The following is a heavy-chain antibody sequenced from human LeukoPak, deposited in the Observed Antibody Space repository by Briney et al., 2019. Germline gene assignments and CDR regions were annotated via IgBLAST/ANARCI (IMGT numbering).Heavy chain of an antibody. CDR2: ISGSGGST. J-gene: IGHJ4*02. V-gene: IGHV3-23*01. CDR3: AKGHAAWRNFEDY. D-gene: IGHD4-11*01. Sequence: GGSLRLSCAASGFTFSSYAMSWVRQAPGKGLEWVSAISGSGGSTYYVDSVKGRFTISRDNSKNTLYLQMNSLRAEDTAVYYCAKGHAAWRNFEDYWGQGTLVTVSS. CDR1: GFTFSSYA.